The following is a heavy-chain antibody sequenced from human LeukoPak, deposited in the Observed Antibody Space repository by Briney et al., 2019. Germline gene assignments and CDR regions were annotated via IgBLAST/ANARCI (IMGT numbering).Heavy chain of an antibody. Sequence: SETLSLTCAVYGGSFSGYYWSWIRQPPGKGLEWIGEINHSGSTNYNPSLKSRVTISVDTSKNQFSLKLSSVTAADTAVYYCARTGSQGRGWFDPWGRGTLVTVSS. D-gene: IGHD1-14*01. CDR3: ARTGSQGRGWFDP. CDR2: INHSGST. V-gene: IGHV4-34*01. CDR1: GGSFSGYY. J-gene: IGHJ5*02.